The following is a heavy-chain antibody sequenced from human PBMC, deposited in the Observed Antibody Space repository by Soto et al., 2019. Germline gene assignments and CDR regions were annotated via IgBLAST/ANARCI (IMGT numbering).Heavy chain of an antibody. CDR1: GGTSSNSV. V-gene: IGHV1-69*06. CDR2: LLPMFGAV. Sequence: QLQLVQSGAEVKKSGSSVKVSCKASGGTSSNSVITLVRHVPGQGLELLGGLLPMFGAVKYAQNFQDRLTITSDRYTNTAAMELGSLKSDDTAVYYCARPKRSGYDRSDSYYHTMDVWGHGTTVTVS. J-gene: IGHJ6*02. CDR3: ARPKRSGYDRSDSYYHTMDV. D-gene: IGHD3-22*01.